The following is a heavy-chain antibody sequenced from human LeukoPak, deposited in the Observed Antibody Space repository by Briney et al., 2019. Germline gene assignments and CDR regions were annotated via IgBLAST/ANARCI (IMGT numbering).Heavy chain of an antibody. CDR2: IIPIFGTA. D-gene: IGHD1-1*01. CDR1: GGTFSSYA. V-gene: IGHV1-69*13. J-gene: IGHJ4*02. Sequence: ASVKVSCKASGGTFSSYAISWVRQAPGQGLEWMGGIIPIFGTANYARKFQGRVTITADESTSTAYMELSSLRSEDTAVYYCARDNGNWNDGMDYWGQGTLVTVSS. CDR3: ARDNGNWNDGMDY.